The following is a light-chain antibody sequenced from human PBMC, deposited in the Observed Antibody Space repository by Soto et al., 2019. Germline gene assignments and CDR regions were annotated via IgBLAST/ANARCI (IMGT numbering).Light chain of an antibody. J-gene: IGKJ3*01. CDR3: QQYGRSPFT. Sequence: EIVLTQSPGTLSLSPGERATLSCRASQSIISSLAWYQQKPGQAPRLLIYGASTRATGIPDRFSGSGSGTDFTLTISRLEPEDFAVYYCQQYGRSPFTFGPGTKVDIK. CDR2: GAS. CDR1: QSIISS. V-gene: IGKV3-20*01.